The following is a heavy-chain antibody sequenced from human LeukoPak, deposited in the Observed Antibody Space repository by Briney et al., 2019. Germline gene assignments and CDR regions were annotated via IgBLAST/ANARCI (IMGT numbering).Heavy chain of an antibody. J-gene: IGHJ4*02. Sequence: SETLSLTCAVYGGSFSGYYWSWIRQPPGKGLEWIGEINHSGSTNYNPSLKSRVTISVDTSKNQFSLKLSSVTAADTAVYYCARAPGYSYGMIDYWGQGTLVTVSS. CDR3: ARAPGYSYGMIDY. CDR2: INHSGST. CDR1: GGSFSGYY. V-gene: IGHV4-34*01. D-gene: IGHD5-18*01.